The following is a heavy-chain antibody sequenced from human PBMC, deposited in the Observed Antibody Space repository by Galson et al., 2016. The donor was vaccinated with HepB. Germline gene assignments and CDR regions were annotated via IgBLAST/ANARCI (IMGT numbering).Heavy chain of an antibody. J-gene: IGHJ4*02. CDR3: ARGGPEHSFDH. CDR2: IIPALSSI. CDR1: GDPFNTYA. D-gene: IGHD3-16*01. V-gene: IGHV1-69*13. Sequence: SVKVSCQASGDPFNTYAFNWVRLAPGQGLEWMGGIIPALSSINFPQKFQGRVTFSADESTSTAYMELSNLTSEDTAMYYCARGGPEHSFDHWSQGTLVTVSS.